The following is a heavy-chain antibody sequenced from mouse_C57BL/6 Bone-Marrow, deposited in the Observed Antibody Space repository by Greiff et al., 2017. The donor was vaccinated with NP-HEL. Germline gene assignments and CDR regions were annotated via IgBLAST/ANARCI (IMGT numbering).Heavy chain of an antibody. CDR3: ARHGDYFGSSYGYFDV. CDR2: FYPGSGSL. V-gene: IGHV1-62-2*01. Sequence: QVQLQQSGAELVKPGASVKLSCKASGYTFTEYTIHWVKQRSGQGLEWIGWFYPGSGSLKYNEKFKDKATFTADKSSSTVYMDLSRLTSEDSAVYFCARHGDYFGSSYGYFDVWGTGTTVTVSS. J-gene: IGHJ1*03. CDR1: GYTFTEYT. D-gene: IGHD1-1*01.